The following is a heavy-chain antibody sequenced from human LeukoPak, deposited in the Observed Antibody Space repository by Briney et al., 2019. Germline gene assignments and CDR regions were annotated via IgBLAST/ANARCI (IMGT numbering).Heavy chain of an antibody. D-gene: IGHD3-22*01. V-gene: IGHV3-11*05. CDR3: ARDIGTYDSSSYYSDY. J-gene: IGHJ4*02. Sequence: GGSLRLSCAASGFRFSDYYMSWIRQAPGKGLEWVSYISSRSSYRNYADSVKGRFTISRDNAKNSLYLQMNSLRAEDTAVYYCARDIGTYDSSSYYSDYWGQGTLVTVS. CDR2: ISSRSSYR. CDR1: GFRFSDYY.